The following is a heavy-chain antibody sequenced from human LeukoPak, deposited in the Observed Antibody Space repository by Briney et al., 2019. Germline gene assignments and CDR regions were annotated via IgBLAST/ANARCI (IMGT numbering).Heavy chain of an antibody. V-gene: IGHV4-59*08. CDR2: FYYSEST. D-gene: IGHD6-19*01. CDR3: ARLENWYSSGWYAWFDP. CDR1: GGSISNHY. Sequence: PSETLSLTCTVSGGSISNHYWSWIRQPPGKGLEWIGYFYYSESTNYNPSLKSRVTISLDTSKNQFSLKLSSVTAADTAVYYCARLENWYSSGWYAWFDPWGQGTLVTVSS. J-gene: IGHJ5*02.